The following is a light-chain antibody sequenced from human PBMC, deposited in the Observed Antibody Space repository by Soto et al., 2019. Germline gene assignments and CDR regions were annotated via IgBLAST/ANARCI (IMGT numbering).Light chain of an antibody. V-gene: IGKV1-6*01. CDR1: QGIRND. CDR3: QQSYNIPRT. J-gene: IGKJ1*01. CDR2: AAS. Sequence: AIQMTQSPSSLSASVGDRVTITCRASQGIRNDLDWFQQKPGKAPKLLIYAASNLQSGVPARFSGSGSGTDFTLTISSLQPEDFATYSCQQSYNIPRTFGQGTKVDI.